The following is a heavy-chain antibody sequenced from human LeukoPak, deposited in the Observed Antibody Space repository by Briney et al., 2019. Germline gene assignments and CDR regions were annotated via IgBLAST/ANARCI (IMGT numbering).Heavy chain of an antibody. J-gene: IGHJ4*02. V-gene: IGHV1-2*06. CDR2: INPNSGGT. Sequence: ASVKVSCKASGYTFTGYYMHWVRQAPGQGLEWMGRINPNSGGTNYAQKFQGRVTMTRDTSISTAYMELSRLRSEDTAVYYCATGGYGGKSYPFDYWGQGTLVTVSS. D-gene: IGHD4-23*01. CDR1: GYTFTGYY. CDR3: ATGGYGGKSYPFDY.